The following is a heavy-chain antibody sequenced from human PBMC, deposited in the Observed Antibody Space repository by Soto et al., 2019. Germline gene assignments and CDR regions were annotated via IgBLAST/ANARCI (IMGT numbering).Heavy chain of an antibody. Sequence: EVHLLESGGGLVQPGGSLRLSCAASGFTFSIYAMSWVRQAPGKGLEWVSSISGTGGSTSYVDSVKGRFTISRDYSKNTLYLQMNSLRAEDTAIYYCARDRHGDYAVDYWGQGTLVTVSS. CDR2: ISGTGGST. J-gene: IGHJ4*02. CDR1: GFTFSIYA. D-gene: IGHD4-17*01. CDR3: ARDRHGDYAVDY. V-gene: IGHV3-23*01.